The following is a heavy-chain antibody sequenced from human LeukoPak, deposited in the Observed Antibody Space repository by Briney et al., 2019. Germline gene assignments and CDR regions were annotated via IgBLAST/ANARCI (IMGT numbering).Heavy chain of an antibody. CDR3: ARARDLSSGADY. CDR2: INQGGST. Sequence: PSETLSLTCNVYGGSFSNFYWSWIRRPPGKGLEWIGEINQGGSTNYNPSLKSRVTISVDTSKNQFSLKLTSVTAADTAVYYCARARDLSSGADYWGQGTLVTVSS. D-gene: IGHD6-19*01. CDR1: GGSFSNFY. V-gene: IGHV4-34*01. J-gene: IGHJ4*02.